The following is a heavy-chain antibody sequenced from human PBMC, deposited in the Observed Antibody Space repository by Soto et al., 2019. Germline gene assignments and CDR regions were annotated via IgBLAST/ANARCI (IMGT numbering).Heavy chain of an antibody. V-gene: IGHV1-69*13. D-gene: IGHD6-13*01. J-gene: IGHJ4*02. Sequence: GASVKVSCKASGGTFSSYAISWVRQAPGQGLEWMGGIIPIFGTANYAQKFQGRVTITADESTSTAYMELSSLRSEDTAVYYCARDRGSGYSSSWYLVAFDYWGQGTLVTVSS. CDR1: GGTFSSYA. CDR3: ARDRGSGYSSSWYLVAFDY. CDR2: IIPIFGTA.